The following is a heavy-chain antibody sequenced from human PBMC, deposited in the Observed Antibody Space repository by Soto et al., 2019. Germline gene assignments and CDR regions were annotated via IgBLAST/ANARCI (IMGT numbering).Heavy chain of an antibody. V-gene: IGHV1-18*01. J-gene: IGHJ4*02. Sequence: QVQLVQSGAEVKKPGASVKVSCKASGYTFTSYGISWVRQAPGQGLEWMGWISAYNGNTKYSQKFQGRVTITRDTSASTAYMELSSLRSEDTAVYYCARAVYGDYSDYWGQGTLVTVSS. CDR1: GYTFTSYG. CDR3: ARAVYGDYSDY. CDR2: ISAYNGNT. D-gene: IGHD4-17*01.